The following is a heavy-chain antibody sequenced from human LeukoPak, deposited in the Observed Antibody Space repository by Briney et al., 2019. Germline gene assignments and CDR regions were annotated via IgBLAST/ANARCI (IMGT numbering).Heavy chain of an antibody. D-gene: IGHD1-1*01. Sequence: SETLSLTCAVYGGSFSGYYWSWIRQPPGKGLEWIGEINHSGSTNYNPSLKSRVTISVDTSKNQFSLKLNSVTAADTAVYYCARGLQPGGFDYWGQGTLVTVSS. CDR3: ARGLQPGGFDY. CDR1: GGSFSGYY. J-gene: IGHJ4*02. CDR2: INHSGST. V-gene: IGHV4-34*01.